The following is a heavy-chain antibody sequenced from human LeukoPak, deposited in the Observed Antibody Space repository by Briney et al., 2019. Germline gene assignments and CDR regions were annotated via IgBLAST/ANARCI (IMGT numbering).Heavy chain of an antibody. J-gene: IGHJ5*02. V-gene: IGHV1-2*02. Sequence: ASVKVSCKASGYTFTGYYMHWVRQAPGQGLEWMGWINPNSGGTNYAQKFQGRVTMTRDTSISTAYMELRSLRSDDTAVYYCARGQWEPSYNWFDPWGQGTLVIVSS. CDR3: ARGQWEPSYNWFDP. CDR2: INPNSGGT. D-gene: IGHD1-26*01. CDR1: GYTFTGYY.